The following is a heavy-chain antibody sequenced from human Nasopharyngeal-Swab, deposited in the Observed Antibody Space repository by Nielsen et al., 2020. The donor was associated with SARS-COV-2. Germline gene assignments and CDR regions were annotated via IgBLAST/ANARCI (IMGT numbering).Heavy chain of an antibody. J-gene: IGHJ6*02. D-gene: IGHD7-27*01. CDR2: ISYDGSNK. V-gene: IGHV3-30*04. Sequence: GESLKISCAASGFIFSRYAMHWVRQAPGKGLEWVAVISYDGSNKYYADSVKGRFTISRDNSKNTLYLQMNSLRAEDTAVYYCARALWGSYYYGMDVWGQGTTVTVSS. CDR1: GFIFSRYA. CDR3: ARALWGSYYYGMDV.